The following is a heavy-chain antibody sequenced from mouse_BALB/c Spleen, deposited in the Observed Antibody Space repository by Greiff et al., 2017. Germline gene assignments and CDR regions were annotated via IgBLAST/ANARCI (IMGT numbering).Heavy chain of an antibody. CDR3: ARVYYRYDDAMDY. J-gene: IGHJ4*01. Sequence: VQLQQSGPELVKPGASVKISCKASGYSFTGYYMHWVKQSHVKSLEWIGRINPYNGATSYNQNFKDKASLTVDKSSSTAYMELHSLTSEDSAVYYCARVYYRYDDAMDYWGQGTSVTVSS. V-gene: IGHV1-31*01. CDR2: INPYNGAT. D-gene: IGHD2-14*01. CDR1: GYSFTGYY.